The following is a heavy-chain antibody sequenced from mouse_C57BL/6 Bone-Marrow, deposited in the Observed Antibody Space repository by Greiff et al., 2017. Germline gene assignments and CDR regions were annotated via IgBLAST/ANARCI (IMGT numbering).Heavy chain of an antibody. CDR1: GYTFTDYN. V-gene: IGHV1-22*01. CDR2: INPNNGGT. D-gene: IGHD1-1*01. Sequence: VQLQQSGPELVKPGASVKMSCTASGYTFTDYNMHWVKQSPGKSLEWIGDINPNNGGTSYTQKFKGKGNLTVNKSSSTAYLELRSLTSEDSAVYDWARRNYYDGSNYDVDYWGQGTTLTVSA. CDR3: ARRNYYDGSNYDVDY. J-gene: IGHJ2*01.